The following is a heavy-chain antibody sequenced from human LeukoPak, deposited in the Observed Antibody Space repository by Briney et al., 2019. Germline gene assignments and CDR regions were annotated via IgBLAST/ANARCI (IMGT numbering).Heavy chain of an antibody. CDR3: ARDVYYYDSSGYLNWFDP. CDR2: ISYDGSNK. V-gene: IGHV3-30-3*01. D-gene: IGHD3-22*01. CDR1: GFTFSSYA. Sequence: PGGSLRLSCAASGFTFSSYAMHWVRQAPGKGLEGVAVISYDGSNKYYADSVKGRFTISRDNSKNTLYLQMNSLRAEDTAVYYCARDVYYYDSSGYLNWFDPWGQGTLVTVSS. J-gene: IGHJ5*02.